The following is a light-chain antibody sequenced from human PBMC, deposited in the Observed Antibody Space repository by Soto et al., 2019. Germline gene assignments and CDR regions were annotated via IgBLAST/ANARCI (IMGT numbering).Light chain of an antibody. CDR3: QLYDSYHLT. CDR2: DVS. V-gene: IGKV1-5*01. CDR1: QSINNL. J-gene: IGKJ4*01. Sequence: DVQMTQSPSTLSASVGDRVTITCRASQSINNLLAWYQQKPGKAPKFLIYDVSTLESGVPSRFSGSGSGTEFTLTINSLQPEDFAKYYGQLYDSYHLTFVGGTRGEIK.